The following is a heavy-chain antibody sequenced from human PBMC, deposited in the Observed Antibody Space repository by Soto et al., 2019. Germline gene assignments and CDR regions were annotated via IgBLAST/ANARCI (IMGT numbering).Heavy chain of an antibody. Sequence: QVTLKESGPVLVKPTETLTLTCTVSGFSLSNARMGVSWIRQPPGKALEWLAHIFSDDEKSYSTSLKSRLTIYKDTSKSQVVLSMTNMDPVDTATYYCARISRQQLVRWFDPWGQGTLVTVSS. D-gene: IGHD6-13*01. CDR3: ARISRQQLVRWFDP. V-gene: IGHV2-26*01. CDR1: GFSLSNARMG. J-gene: IGHJ5*02. CDR2: IFSDDEK.